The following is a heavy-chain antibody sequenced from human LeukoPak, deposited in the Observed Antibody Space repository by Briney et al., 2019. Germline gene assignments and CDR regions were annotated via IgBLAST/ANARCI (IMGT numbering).Heavy chain of an antibody. D-gene: IGHD3-10*01. V-gene: IGHV3-7*05. CDR2: IKQDGSEK. CDR1: RFTFSDYW. J-gene: IGHJ4*02. CDR3: ARSHRSFASGSGDF. Sequence: PGGSLRLSCAASRFTFSDYWMSWVRQAPGKGLEWVANIKQDGSEKYYVDSVKGRFTISRDNAKNSLYLQMNSLRAEDTAVYYCARSHRSFASGSGDFWVKGTQLGVSS.